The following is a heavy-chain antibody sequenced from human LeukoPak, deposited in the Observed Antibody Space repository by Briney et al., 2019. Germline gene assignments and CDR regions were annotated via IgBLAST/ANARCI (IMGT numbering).Heavy chain of an antibody. D-gene: IGHD4-11*01. CDR3: ARGQALGYSNYATYPDASDF. Sequence: SQTLSLTCTVSVGSINSGGYYWSWIRQHPGKGLEWVGYIFYSGTTFYNPSLKSRVTISVDTSKNQFSLRLSSVTAADTAVYYCARGQALGYSNYATYPDASDFWGQGTMVTVSS. CDR1: VGSINSGGYY. CDR2: IFYSGTT. V-gene: IGHV4-31*03. J-gene: IGHJ3*01.